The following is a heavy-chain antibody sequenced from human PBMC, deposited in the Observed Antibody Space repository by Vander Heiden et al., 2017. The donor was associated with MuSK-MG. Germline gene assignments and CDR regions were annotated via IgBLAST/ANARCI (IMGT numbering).Heavy chain of an antibody. J-gene: IGHJ3*02. Sequence: QVQLVQSGAEVKKPGASAMLSCKASGYTFTSYYIYWVRQAPGQGLQWMGVINPRAGSTSYAQKFQGRVIMTRDTSTSTVYMELRSLSPEDTAVYYCARDRRVGATKFDAYDMWGQGTLVTVSP. CDR3: ARDRRVGATKFDAYDM. D-gene: IGHD1-26*01. CDR2: INPRAGST. CDR1: GYTFTSYY. V-gene: IGHV1-46*01.